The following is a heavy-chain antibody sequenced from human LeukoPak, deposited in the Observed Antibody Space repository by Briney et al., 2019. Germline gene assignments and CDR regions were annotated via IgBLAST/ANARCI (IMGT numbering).Heavy chain of an antibody. J-gene: IGHJ6*03. D-gene: IGHD6-13*01. CDR1: GFTFSSYW. CDR2: IKQDGSEK. Sequence: PGGSLRLSCAASGFTFSSYWMSWVRQAPGKGLEWVANIKQDGSEKYYVDSVKGRFTISRDNAKNSLYLQMNSLRAEDTAVYYCARDQMSYSSSWLTGSYYYYMDVWGKGTTVTISS. V-gene: IGHV3-7*01. CDR3: ARDQMSYSSSWLTGSYYYYMDV.